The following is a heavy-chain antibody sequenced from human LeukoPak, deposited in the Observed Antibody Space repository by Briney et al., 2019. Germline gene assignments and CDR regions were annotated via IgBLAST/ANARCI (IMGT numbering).Heavy chain of an antibody. CDR1: GGSISSSSYY. V-gene: IGHV4-39*01. D-gene: IGHD2-15*01. CDR3: ARRASPVVGDYFDY. CDR2: IYYSGST. Sequence: SETLSLTCTVSGGSISSSSYYWGWIRQPPGKGLEWIGSIYYSGSTYYNPSLKSRVTISVDTSKNQFSLKLSSVTAADTAVYYCARRASPVVGDYFDYWGQGTLVTVSS. J-gene: IGHJ4*02.